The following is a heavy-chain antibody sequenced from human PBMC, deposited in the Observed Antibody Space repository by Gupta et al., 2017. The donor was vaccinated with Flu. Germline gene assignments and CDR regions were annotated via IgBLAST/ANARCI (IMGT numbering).Heavy chain of an antibody. CDR1: GGTFSSYT. CDR3: ARHSIVVVPAAANDPYYYYGMDV. Sequence: QVQLVQSGAEVKKPGSSVKVSCKASGGTFSSYTISWVRQAPGQGLEWMGRIIPILGIANYAQKFQGRVTITADKSTSTAYMELSSLRSEDTAVYYCARHSIVVVPAAANDPYYYYGMDVWGQGTTVTVSS. J-gene: IGHJ6*02. D-gene: IGHD2-2*01. V-gene: IGHV1-69*02. CDR2: IIPILGIA.